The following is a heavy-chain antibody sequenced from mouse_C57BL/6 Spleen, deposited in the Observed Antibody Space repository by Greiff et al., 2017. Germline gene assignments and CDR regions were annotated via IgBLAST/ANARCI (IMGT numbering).Heavy chain of an antibody. CDR1: GFTFSSYA. Sequence: EVMLVESGGGLVKPGGSLKLSCAASGFTFSSYAMSWVRQTPEKRLEWVATISDGGSYTYYPDNVKGRFTISRDNAKNHLYLQMSQLKSEDTAMYYGARAWDYYGSSLFAYWGQGTLVTVSA. CDR3: ARAWDYYGSSLFAY. CDR2: ISDGGSYT. J-gene: IGHJ3*01. V-gene: IGHV5-4*03. D-gene: IGHD1-1*01.